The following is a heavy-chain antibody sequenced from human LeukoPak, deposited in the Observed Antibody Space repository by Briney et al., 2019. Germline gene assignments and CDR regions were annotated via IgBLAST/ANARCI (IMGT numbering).Heavy chain of an antibody. Sequence: SESLSLTCTVSGGSISSYYWSWIRQPPGKGQEWMGYIYYSGSTNYNPSLKSRVTISVDTSKNQFSLKLSSVTAADTAVYYCARARLEFWYEVYYFDYWGQGTLVTVSS. D-gene: IGHD6-13*01. CDR2: IYYSGST. CDR1: GGSISSYY. CDR3: ARARLEFWYEVYYFDY. V-gene: IGHV4-59*01. J-gene: IGHJ4*02.